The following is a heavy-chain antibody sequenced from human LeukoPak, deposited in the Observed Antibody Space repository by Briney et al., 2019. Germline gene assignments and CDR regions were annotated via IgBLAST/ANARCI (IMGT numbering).Heavy chain of an antibody. V-gene: IGHV1-58*01. CDR3: ARGRIAATSVGITNYYYYYGMDV. D-gene: IGHD6-25*01. CDR2: IVVGSGNT. J-gene: IGHJ6*02. CDR1: GFTFTSSA. Sequence: ASVKVSCKASGFTFTSSAVQWVRQARGQRLEWIGWIVVGSGNTNYAQKFQERVTITRDMSTSTAYMELSSLRAEDTAVYYCARGRIAATSVGITNYYYYYGMDVWGQGTTVTVSS.